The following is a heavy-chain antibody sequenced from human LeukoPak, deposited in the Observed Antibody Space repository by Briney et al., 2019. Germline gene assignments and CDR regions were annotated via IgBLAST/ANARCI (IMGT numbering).Heavy chain of an antibody. Sequence: SETLSLTXTVSGGSISSYYWSWIRQPPGKGLEWIGYIYYSGSTNYNPSLKGRVTISVDTSKNQFSLKLSSVTAADTAVYYCAIDHLGSGMVGEFDPWGQGTLVTVSS. J-gene: IGHJ5*02. CDR2: IYYSGST. CDR3: AIDHLGSGMVGEFDP. V-gene: IGHV4-59*01. CDR1: GGSISSYY. D-gene: IGHD1-26*01.